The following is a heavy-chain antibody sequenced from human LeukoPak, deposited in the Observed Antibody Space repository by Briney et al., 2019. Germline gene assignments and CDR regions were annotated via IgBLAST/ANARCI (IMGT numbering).Heavy chain of an antibody. V-gene: IGHV4-34*01. D-gene: IGHD6-13*01. Sequence: GSLRLSCAASGFTFGTYAMSWVRQAPGKGLEWIGEINHSGSTNYNPSLKSRVTISVDTSKNQFSLKLSSVTAADTAVYYCARGLLGISSSWALGWYYFDYWGQGTLVTVSS. CDR3: ARGLLGISSSWALGWYYFDY. CDR2: INHSGST. J-gene: IGHJ4*02. CDR1: GFTFGTYA.